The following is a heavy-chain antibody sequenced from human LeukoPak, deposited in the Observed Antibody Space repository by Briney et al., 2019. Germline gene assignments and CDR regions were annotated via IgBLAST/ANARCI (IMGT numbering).Heavy chain of an antibody. CDR2: ISTSGST. V-gene: IGHV4-4*07. D-gene: IGHD3-22*01. CDR3: ARVRYSDSSVLTRKRSYYFDY. Sequence: PSETLSLTCTVSGGSISSYYWSWVRQPAGKGLESVGHISTSGSTNYNPSLKSRVTMSGDTSKKQFSQKRSSVTAADTAVYYCARVRYSDSSVLTRKRSYYFDYWGQGTLVTVSS. J-gene: IGHJ4*02. CDR1: GGSISSYY.